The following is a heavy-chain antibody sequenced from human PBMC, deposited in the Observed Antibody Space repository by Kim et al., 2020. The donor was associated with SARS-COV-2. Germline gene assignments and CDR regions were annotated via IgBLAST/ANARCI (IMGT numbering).Heavy chain of an antibody. CDR2: IIGSGTTI. CDR3: ARGPNYSPFDY. Sequence: GGSLRLSCAASGFTFSSYEMNWVRQAPGKGLEWVSYIIGSGTTIYYADSVRGRFTISRDNDKNSLYLQMNSLRAADTAVYYCARGPNYSPFDYWGQGTLVTVSS. V-gene: IGHV3-48*03. CDR1: GFTFSSYE. J-gene: IGHJ4*02. D-gene: IGHD4-4*01.